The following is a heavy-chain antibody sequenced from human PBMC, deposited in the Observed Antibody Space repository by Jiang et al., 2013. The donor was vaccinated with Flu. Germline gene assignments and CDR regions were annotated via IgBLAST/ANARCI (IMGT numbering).Heavy chain of an antibody. J-gene: IGHJ4*02. CDR3: ATFSGATNREFDH. V-gene: IGHV1-46*01. CDR1: GYTLTRYY. Sequence: VQLVESGAEVKKPGASVKLSCKASGYTLTRYYMHWVRQAPGQGLEWMGVINPSDGSTTYAPKFQYQGRLAMTRDTSTSTVFMDVSSLTFEDTAVYYCATFSGATNREFDHWGQGTLVTVAS. CDR2: INPSDGST. D-gene: IGHD1-26*01.